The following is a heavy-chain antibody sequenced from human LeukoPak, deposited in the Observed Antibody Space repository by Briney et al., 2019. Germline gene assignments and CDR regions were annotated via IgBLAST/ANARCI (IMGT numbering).Heavy chain of an antibody. Sequence: GGSLRLSCAASGFTFNSYWMTWVRQAPGKGLEGVADIKQDGSDKYYAGSVKGRFTISRDSAKNSLYLQMNSLRAEDTAVYFCARYNSAWKTDDYWGQRTLVTVSS. CDR2: IKQDGSDK. CDR3: ARYNSAWKTDDY. J-gene: IGHJ4*02. D-gene: IGHD6-19*01. CDR1: GFTFNSYW. V-gene: IGHV3-7*03.